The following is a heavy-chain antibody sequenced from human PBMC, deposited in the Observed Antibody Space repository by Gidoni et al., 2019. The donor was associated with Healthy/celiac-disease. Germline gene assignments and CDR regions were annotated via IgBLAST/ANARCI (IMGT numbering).Heavy chain of an antibody. D-gene: IGHD5-12*01. J-gene: IGHJ4*02. CDR2: IYPGDSDT. V-gene: IGHV5-51*01. Sequence: EVQLVQSGAEVKTPGESLKISCTGSGYSFTSYWIGWVRQMPGKGLEWLGIIYPGDSDTRYSPSFQGQVTISADKSISTAYLQWSSLKASDTAMYYCARQRARGYDLGDFDYWGQGTLVTVSS. CDR3: ARQRARGYDLGDFDY. CDR1: GYSFTSYW.